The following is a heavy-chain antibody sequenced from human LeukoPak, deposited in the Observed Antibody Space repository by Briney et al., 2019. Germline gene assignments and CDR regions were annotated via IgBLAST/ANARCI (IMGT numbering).Heavy chain of an antibody. J-gene: IGHJ4*02. Sequence: GGSLRLSCAASGFTFDDYAMHWVRQAPGKGLEWVSLISWDGGSTYYADSVKGRFTISRDNSKNSLYLQMNSLRAEDTALYYCAKDKVGELGSYYFDYWGQGTLVTVSS. CDR1: GFTFDDYA. CDR2: ISWDGGST. V-gene: IGHV3-43D*03. CDR3: AKDKVGELGSYYFDY. D-gene: IGHD3-10*01.